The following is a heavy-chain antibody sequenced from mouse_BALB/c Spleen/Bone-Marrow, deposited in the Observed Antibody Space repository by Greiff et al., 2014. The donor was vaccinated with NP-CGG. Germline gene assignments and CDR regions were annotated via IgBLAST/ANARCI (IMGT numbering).Heavy chain of an antibody. D-gene: IGHD1-1*01. Sequence: QVQLKQSGAELVKPGASVKLSCKASGYTLTSYYMYWVKQRPGQGLEWIGGINPSNGGTNFNEKFKSKATLTVDKSSSTAYMQLSSLTSEDSAVYYCTRTHYYGSRYYYAMDYWGQGTSVTVSS. J-gene: IGHJ4*01. CDR3: TRTHYYGSRYYYAMDY. CDR1: GYTLTSYY. CDR2: INPSNGGT. V-gene: IGHV1S81*02.